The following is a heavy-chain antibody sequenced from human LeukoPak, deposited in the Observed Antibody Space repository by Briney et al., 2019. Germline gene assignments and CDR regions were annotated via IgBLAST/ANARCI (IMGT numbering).Heavy chain of an antibody. CDR2: ITSVGSST. CDR1: GFTFRSYW. Sequence: GRTLRLSCAASGFTFRSYWIHCVREAPGKGRVWVSRITSVGSSTRYADSVKGRFTFSRDNAKNTLYLQMNSLRDEDTAVYYCARADSYGVSTLDYWGQGTLVTVSS. CDR3: ARADSYGVSTLDY. J-gene: IGHJ4*02. D-gene: IGHD5-18*01. V-gene: IGHV3-74*01.